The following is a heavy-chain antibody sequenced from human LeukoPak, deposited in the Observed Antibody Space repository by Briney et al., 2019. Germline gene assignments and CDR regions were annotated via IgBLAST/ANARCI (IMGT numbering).Heavy chain of an antibody. CDR3: ASMGPLQYAA. Sequence: PGGSLRLSCAASGLTFSSNAMSWVRQAAGKGLDWVSSINGNGRSTYYADSVKGRFTISRDNSKNTVYLQMNSLRAEDTAVYYCASMGPLQYAAWGQGTLVTVSS. J-gene: IGHJ4*02. D-gene: IGHD6-13*01. V-gene: IGHV3-23*01. CDR1: GLTFSSNA. CDR2: INGNGRST.